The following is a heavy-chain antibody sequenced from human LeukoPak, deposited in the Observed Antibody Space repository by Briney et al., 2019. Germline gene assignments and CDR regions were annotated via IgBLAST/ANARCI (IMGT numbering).Heavy chain of an antibody. D-gene: IGHD3-9*01. CDR2: ISGSDST. CDR3: AKGVRFLDWWILDY. V-gene: IGHV3-23*01. Sequence: GGSLRLSCAASGFTFSSYAMSWVRQAPGKGLEWVSAISGSDSTYYAHSVKGRFTISRDNSKNTLYLQMNSLRAEDTAIYYCAKGVRFLDWWILDYWGQGSLVTVSS. CDR1: GFTFSSYA. J-gene: IGHJ4*02.